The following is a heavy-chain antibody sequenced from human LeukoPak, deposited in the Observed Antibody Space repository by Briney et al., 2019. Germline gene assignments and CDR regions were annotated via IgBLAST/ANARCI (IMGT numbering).Heavy chain of an antibody. CDR3: ARDASGDTAMVNFDY. V-gene: IGHV1-46*03. D-gene: IGHD5-18*01. Sequence: ASVKVSCKASGYTFSNFYVHWVRQAPGQGLKWMGILNPGAGSTNYAQKFQGRVTMTRDTSTRTVYMELSSLRSEDTAVYYCARDASGDTAMVNFDYWGQGTQVTVSS. CDR2: LNPGAGST. CDR1: GYTFSNFY. J-gene: IGHJ4*02.